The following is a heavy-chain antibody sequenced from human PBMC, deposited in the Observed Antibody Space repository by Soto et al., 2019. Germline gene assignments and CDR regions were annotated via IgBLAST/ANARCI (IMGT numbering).Heavy chain of an antibody. CDR2: IGSKGETYAT. Sequence: GGSLRLSCAASGFTFGASALQWVRQASGKGLEWLGRIGSKGETYATTDYSAPVKGRFTISRDDSKNTLYLQMNSLRSEDTAVYYCTTLTMIVVHLDYWGPGTLVTVSS. J-gene: IGHJ4*02. CDR3: TTLTMIVVHLDY. CDR1: GFTFGASA. V-gene: IGHV3-73*01. D-gene: IGHD3-22*01.